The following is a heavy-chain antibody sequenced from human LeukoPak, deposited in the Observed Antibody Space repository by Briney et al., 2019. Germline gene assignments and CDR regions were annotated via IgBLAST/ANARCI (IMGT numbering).Heavy chain of an antibody. CDR2: IYTSGST. V-gene: IGHV4-61*02. D-gene: IGHD6-13*01. Sequence: PSETLSLTCTVSGGSISSGSYYWSWIRQPAGKGLEWIGRIYTSGSTNYNPSLKSRVTISVDTSKNQFSLKLSSVTAADTAVYYCARRSSSSFDYWGQGTLVTVSS. J-gene: IGHJ4*02. CDR3: ARRSSSSFDY. CDR1: GGSISSGSYY.